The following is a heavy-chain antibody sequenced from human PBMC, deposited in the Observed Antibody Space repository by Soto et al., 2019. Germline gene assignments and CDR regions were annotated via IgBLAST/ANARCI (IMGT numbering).Heavy chain of an antibody. CDR1: GFSLSTSGVG. CDR3: AHTNRPILSGSYSDFDY. V-gene: IGHV2-5*02. D-gene: IGHD1-26*01. Sequence: SGPTLVNPTQTLTLTCTFSGFSLSTSGVGVGWIRQPPGKALEWLALIYWDDDKRYSPSLKSRLTITKDTSKNQVVLTMTNMDPVDTATYYCAHTNRPILSGSYSDFDYWGQGTLVTVSS. CDR2: IYWDDDK. J-gene: IGHJ4*02.